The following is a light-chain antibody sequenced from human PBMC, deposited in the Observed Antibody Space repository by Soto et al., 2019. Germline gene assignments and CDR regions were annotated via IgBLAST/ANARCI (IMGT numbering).Light chain of an antibody. Sequence: QSVLTQPPSASGTPGQRVTISCSGSSSNIGSNTVSWFQQLPGAAPKLLIYANNQRPSGVPDRFSGSKSGTSASLAISGLQSEDEADYSCAAWDDNLNGLVFGSGTKVTVL. CDR1: SSNIGSNT. CDR3: AAWDDNLNGLV. V-gene: IGLV1-44*01. J-gene: IGLJ1*01. CDR2: ANN.